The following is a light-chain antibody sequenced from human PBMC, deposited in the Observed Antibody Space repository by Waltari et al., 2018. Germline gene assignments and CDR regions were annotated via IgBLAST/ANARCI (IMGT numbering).Light chain of an antibody. J-gene: IGKJ1*01. CDR3: QQYYSKT. V-gene: IGKV4-1*01. CDR1: QNLTSNNKDY. CDR2: WAY. Sequence: IVLTPSPDSLAVSLGDRATISCDSSQNLTSNNKDYLAWYQQRPGQPPKLLISWAYMRQSGIPDRFRGSGSGTHFTLTISSLQAEDVAVYFCQQYYSKTFGQGTKVEIK.